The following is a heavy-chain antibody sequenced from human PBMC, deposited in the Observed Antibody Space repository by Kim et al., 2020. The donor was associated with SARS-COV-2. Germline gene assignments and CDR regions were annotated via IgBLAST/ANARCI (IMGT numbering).Heavy chain of an antibody. CDR3: ARAANVVVPAVLGLGLYYYYTEEV. CDR2: INHSGST. CDR1: GGSFSGYY. D-gene: IGHD2-2*01. V-gene: IGHV4-34*01. Sequence: SETLSLTCAVYGGSFSGYYWSWIRQPPGKGLEWIGEINHSGSTNYNPSLKSRVTISVDTSKNQFSLNLSSVTAADTAVYYCARAANVVVPAVLGLGLYYYYTEEVWGKETTLTVS. J-gene: IGHJ6*03.